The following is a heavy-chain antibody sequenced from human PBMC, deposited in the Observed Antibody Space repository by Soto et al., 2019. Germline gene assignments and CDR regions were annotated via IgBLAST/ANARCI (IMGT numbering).Heavy chain of an antibody. D-gene: IGHD1-26*01. CDR2: ISGSGGST. CDR1: GLTFSNYA. J-gene: IGHJ4*02. V-gene: IGHV3-23*01. Sequence: PGGSLRLSCAATGLTFSNYAMSWVRQAPGKGLEWVSGISGSGGSTYYADSVKGRLTISRDNSKNTLHVQMNSLRAEDTAVYYCAKVGEGATYYFDYWGQGTLVTVSS. CDR3: AKVGEGATYYFDY.